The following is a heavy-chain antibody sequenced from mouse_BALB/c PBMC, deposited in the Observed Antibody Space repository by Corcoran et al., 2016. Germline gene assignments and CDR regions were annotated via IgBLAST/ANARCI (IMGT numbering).Heavy chain of an antibody. Sequence: QVQLQQSGAELVRPGTSVKISCKASGYAFPNYWLGWVKQRPGHGLEWIGDIYPGSGNTYYNEKFKGKATLTADKSSSTAYMQLSSLTSEDSAVYFCARDGNYVLDYWGQGTTLTVSS. CDR2: IYPGSGNT. J-gene: IGHJ2*01. D-gene: IGHD2-1*01. V-gene: IGHV1-63*01. CDR3: ARDGNYVLDY. CDR1: GYAFPNYW.